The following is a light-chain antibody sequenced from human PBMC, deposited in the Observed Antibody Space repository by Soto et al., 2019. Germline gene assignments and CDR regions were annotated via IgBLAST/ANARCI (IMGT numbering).Light chain of an antibody. Sequence: DIQMNQSPSSLSASVGDRDTIPCRASQRIGTYLNWYQQKPGKAPKLLIYAASSLESGVPSRFSGSGSGTDFTLTISSLQPEEFATYYCQQSYSTPPLTFGGGTKVESK. CDR2: AAS. CDR3: QQSYSTPPLT. CDR1: QRIGTY. J-gene: IGKJ4*01. V-gene: IGKV1-39*01.